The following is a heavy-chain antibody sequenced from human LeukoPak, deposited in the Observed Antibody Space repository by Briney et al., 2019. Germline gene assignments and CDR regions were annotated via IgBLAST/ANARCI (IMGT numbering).Heavy chain of an antibody. CDR3: ARSKYCTNGVCYFRYTDV. V-gene: IGHV1-69*05. Sequence: SVKVSCKASGGTFSSYAISWVRQAPGQGLEWMGGIIPIFGTANYAQKFQGRVTITTDESTSTAYMELSSLRSEDTAVYYCARSKYCTNGVCYFRYTDVWGKGTTVTVSS. J-gene: IGHJ6*03. CDR1: GGTFSSYA. CDR2: IIPIFGTA. D-gene: IGHD2-8*01.